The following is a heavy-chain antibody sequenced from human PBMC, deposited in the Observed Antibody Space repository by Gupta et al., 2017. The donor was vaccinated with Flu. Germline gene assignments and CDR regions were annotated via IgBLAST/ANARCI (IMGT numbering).Heavy chain of an antibody. CDR2: INPNSGGT. V-gene: IGHV1-2*02. D-gene: IGHD1-26*01. CDR3: AKSQARPSLRELLVLTTTARRGLDS. J-gene: IGHJ4*02. Sequence: QVQLLQSGAEVKKPGASVKVSCKASGYTFSHYYLLWVLQAPRQGLEWLGWINPNSGGTKSPQQFHGRVTVTRDTTISTAYMDLSSLTSDDTAVYYCAKSQARPSLRELLVLTTTARRGLDSWGQGTLVTVSS. CDR1: GYTFSHYY.